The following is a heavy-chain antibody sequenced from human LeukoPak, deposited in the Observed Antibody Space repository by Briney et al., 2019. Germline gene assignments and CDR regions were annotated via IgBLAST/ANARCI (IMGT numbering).Heavy chain of an antibody. CDR2: INSDGSTT. D-gene: IGHD6-19*01. J-gene: IGHJ5*02. V-gene: IGHV3-74*01. CDR3: AKEPGIAVARGYNWFDP. CDR1: GFTFSRYW. Sequence: GGSLRLSCEASGFTFSRYWMHWVRQTPGKGLVWVSRINSDGSTTTYADSVKGRFTISRDNAKNTLYLQMNSLRAEDTAVYYCAKEPGIAVARGYNWFDPWGQGTLVTVSS.